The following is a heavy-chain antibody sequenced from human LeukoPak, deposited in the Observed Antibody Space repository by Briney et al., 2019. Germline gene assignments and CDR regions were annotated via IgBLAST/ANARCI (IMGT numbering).Heavy chain of an antibody. J-gene: IGHJ4*02. CDR1: GNTFSSYG. V-gene: IGHV3-30*02. D-gene: IGHD2-8*01. Sequence: GGSLRLSCAASGNTFSSYGMHWVRQAPGRGLEWVAFIRFDGGNKYYADSVKGRFTISRDNSRNTLYLHMNSLRPEDTAVYYCAKDAPCTNGVCALSGWGRGTLVTVPS. CDR3: AKDAPCTNGVCALSG. CDR2: IRFDGGNK.